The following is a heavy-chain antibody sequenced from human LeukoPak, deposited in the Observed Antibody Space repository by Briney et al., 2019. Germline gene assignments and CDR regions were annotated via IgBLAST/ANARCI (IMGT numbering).Heavy chain of an antibody. D-gene: IGHD6-19*01. Sequence: PGGSLRLSCAASGFTFSSYAMHWVRQAPGKGLEWVAVISYDGSNKYYADSVKGRFTISRDNSKNTLYLQMNSLRAEDTAVYYCARDRSVVQGSGFYYWGQGTLFTVSS. J-gene: IGHJ4*02. CDR3: ARDRSVVQGSGFYY. CDR2: ISYDGSNK. CDR1: GFTFSSYA. V-gene: IGHV3-30*04.